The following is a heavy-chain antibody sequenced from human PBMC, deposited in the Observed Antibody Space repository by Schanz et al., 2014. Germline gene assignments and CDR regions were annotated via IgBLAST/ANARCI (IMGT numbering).Heavy chain of an antibody. D-gene: IGHD1-1*01. Sequence: EVQLLESGGGLVQPGGSLRLSCAASGFTFGDYAMTWVRQAPGKGLEWISYITYNGGTIYYADSVKGRFTISRDNSKNTLYLQMNSLRAEDTAVYDYARDVLLEQLGYTLYCYAMDVWGQGTTVTVSS. CDR2: ITYNGGTI. V-gene: IGHV3-48*01. J-gene: IGHJ6*02. CDR3: ARDVLLEQLGYTLYCYAMDV. CDR1: GFTFGDYA.